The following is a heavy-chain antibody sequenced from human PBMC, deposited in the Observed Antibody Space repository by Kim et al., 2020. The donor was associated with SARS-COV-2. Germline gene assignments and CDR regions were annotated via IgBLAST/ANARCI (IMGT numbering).Heavy chain of an antibody. CDR1: GFTFSNAW. J-gene: IGHJ2*01. CDR3: TTGDCSGTSCYTRYFDL. D-gene: IGHD2-2*02. V-gene: IGHV3-15*01. CDR2: IKSKTDGGTT. Sequence: GGSLRLSCAASGFTFSNAWMSWVRQAPGKGLEWVGRIKSKTDGGTTDYAAPVKGRFTISRDDSQNTLYLQMNSLKTEDTAVYYCTTGDCSGTSCYTRYFDLWGRGTLVTVSS.